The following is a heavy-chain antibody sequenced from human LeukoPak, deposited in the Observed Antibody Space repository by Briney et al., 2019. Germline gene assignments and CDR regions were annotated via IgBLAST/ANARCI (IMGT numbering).Heavy chain of an antibody. D-gene: IGHD2-2*01. V-gene: IGHV4-30-2*01. CDR3: ARYCSSTSCYGSVDY. J-gene: IGHJ4*02. CDR2: IYHSGST. CDR1: GGSISSGGYS. Sequence: PSQTLSLTCAVSGGSISSGGYSWSWIRQPPGKGLEWIGYIYHSGSTYYNPSLKSRVTISVDTSKNQFSLKLSSVTAADTAVYYCARYCSSTSCYGSVDYWGQGTLVTVSS.